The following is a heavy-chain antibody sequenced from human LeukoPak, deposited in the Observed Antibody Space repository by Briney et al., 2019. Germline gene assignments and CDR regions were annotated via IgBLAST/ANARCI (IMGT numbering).Heavy chain of an antibody. V-gene: IGHV4-59*01. J-gene: IGHJ4*02. CDR2: IYYSGSA. D-gene: IGHD1-14*01. Sequence: PSETPSLTCTVSGGSISRYYWSWIRQPPGKGLEWIGYIYYSGSANYNPSLKSRVTISVDTSKNQFSLKLSSVTAADTAVYYCARRDVITGTTDYWGQGTLVTVSS. CDR1: GGSISRYY. CDR3: ARRDVITGTTDY.